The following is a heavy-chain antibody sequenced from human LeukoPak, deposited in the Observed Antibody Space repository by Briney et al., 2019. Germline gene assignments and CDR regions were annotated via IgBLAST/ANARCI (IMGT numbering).Heavy chain of an antibody. Sequence: SSETLSLTCTVSGGSTSSSSYYWDWIRQPPGKGLEWIGSIYHSGSTYYNSSLKSRVTISIDTSKNQFSLKVTSVTAADTAVYFCARERPLTSGSYFDHWGQGTLVAVSS. D-gene: IGHD1-26*01. V-gene: IGHV4-39*07. CDR1: GGSTSSSSYY. CDR2: IYHSGST. J-gene: IGHJ4*02. CDR3: ARERPLTSGSYFDH.